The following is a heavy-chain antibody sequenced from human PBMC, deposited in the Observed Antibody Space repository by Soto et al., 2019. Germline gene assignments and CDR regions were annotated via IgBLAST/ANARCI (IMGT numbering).Heavy chain of an antibody. D-gene: IGHD3-3*01. Sequence: ASVKVSCKASGYTFTSYDINWVRQATGQGLEWMGWMNPNSGNTGYAQKFQGRVTMTRNTSISTAYMELSSLRSEDTAVYYCATSYYDFWNPGSWFDPWGQGTLVTVSS. CDR1: GYTFTSYD. J-gene: IGHJ5*02. CDR3: ATSYYDFWNPGSWFDP. CDR2: MNPNSGNT. V-gene: IGHV1-8*01.